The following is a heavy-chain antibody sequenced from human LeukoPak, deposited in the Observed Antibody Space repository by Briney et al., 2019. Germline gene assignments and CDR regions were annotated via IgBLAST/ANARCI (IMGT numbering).Heavy chain of an antibody. Sequence: GGSLRLSCAASGVTLSSYAMSWARQAPGKGLEWVSGISSSGSGGNTYYADSVKGRFTISRDNSKNTLYLQMNSLRAEDTAVYYCARAGVCSGGSCYSRDYYYYGMDVWGQGTTVTVSS. CDR2: ISSSGSGGNT. CDR3: ARAGVCSGGSCYSRDYYYYGMDV. V-gene: IGHV3-23*01. J-gene: IGHJ6*02. CDR1: GVTLSSYA. D-gene: IGHD2-15*01.